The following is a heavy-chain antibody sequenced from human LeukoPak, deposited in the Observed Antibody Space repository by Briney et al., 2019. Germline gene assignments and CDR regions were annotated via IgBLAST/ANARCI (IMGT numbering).Heavy chain of an antibody. CDR2: INPNSGGT. CDR3: ASSVSGYDFWICNHYYMDV. V-gene: IGHV1-2*02. CDR1: GYTFTGYY. J-gene: IGHJ6*03. Sequence: ASVKVSCKASGYTFTGYYMHWVRQAPGQGNEWMGWINPNSGGTNCAQKFQGRVTMTRDTAISTDYMELSRLRSDDTAVYYCASSVSGYDFWICNHYYMDVWGKGTTVTVSS. D-gene: IGHD3-3*01.